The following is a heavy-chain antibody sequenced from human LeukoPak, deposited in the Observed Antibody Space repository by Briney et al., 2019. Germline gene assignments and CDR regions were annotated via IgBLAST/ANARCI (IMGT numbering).Heavy chain of an antibody. J-gene: IGHJ4*02. CDR1: GFTFHNYA. CDR3: AKDRPNYHESNGHYYRRNGDY. CDR2: ISSGRDIT. V-gene: IGHV3-23*01. Sequence: PGGSLRLSCAASGFTFHNYAMSWVRQAPGKGLEWVSAISSGRDITFYADSVKGRFTISRDNSRYTLYLQMNSLRAEDAAMYYCAKDRPNYHESNGHYYRRNGDYWGQGTLVTVSS. D-gene: IGHD3-22*01.